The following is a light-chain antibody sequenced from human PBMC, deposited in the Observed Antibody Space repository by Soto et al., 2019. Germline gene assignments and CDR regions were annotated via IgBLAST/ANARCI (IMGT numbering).Light chain of an antibody. CDR3: QQYSSYPWT. CDR2: KAS. Sequence: DIQITQSPSTLSASVGDRVTITCRASQSISSWLAWYQQKPGKAPKLLIYKASSLESGVPSRFSGSGSGTEFTLTISSLQPDDFATYYCQQYSSYPWTFGQGTKVDIK. J-gene: IGKJ1*01. V-gene: IGKV1-5*03. CDR1: QSISSW.